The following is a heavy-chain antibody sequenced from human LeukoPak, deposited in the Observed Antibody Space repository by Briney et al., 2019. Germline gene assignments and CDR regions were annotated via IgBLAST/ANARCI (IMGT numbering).Heavy chain of an antibody. V-gene: IGHV3-7*01. Sequence: PGGSLGLSCAASGFTFSSYWMSWVRQAPGKGLEWVANIKQDGSEKYYVDSVKGRFTISRDNAKNSLYLQMNSLRAEDTAVYYCAASRGSGWYYFDYWGQGTLVTVSS. CDR1: GFTFSSYW. CDR3: AASRGSGWYYFDY. D-gene: IGHD6-19*01. CDR2: IKQDGSEK. J-gene: IGHJ4*02.